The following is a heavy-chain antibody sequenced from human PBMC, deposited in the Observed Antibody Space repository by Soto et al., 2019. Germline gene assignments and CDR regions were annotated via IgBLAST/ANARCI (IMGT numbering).Heavy chain of an antibody. D-gene: IGHD1-1*01. CDR1: GFSFSTYP. CDR3: AKDRSTSGATVRFDP. V-gene: IGHV3-23*01. CDR2: TSSGGSST. J-gene: IGHJ5*02. Sequence: GGSMRLSCAASGFSFSTYPMSWVRQTPRKGLEWVSSTSSGGSSTYYADSVRGRFTISRDNSKNTLYLQMDGLRVEDTAVYYCAKDRSTSGATVRFDPWGQGTLVTVSS.